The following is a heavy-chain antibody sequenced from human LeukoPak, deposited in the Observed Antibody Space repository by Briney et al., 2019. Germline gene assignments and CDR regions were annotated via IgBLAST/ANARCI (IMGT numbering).Heavy chain of an antibody. D-gene: IGHD6-13*01. CDR1: GYSFNNFG. Sequence: ASVRVSCKASGYSFNNFGISWVRQAPGEGLEWMGGISVYNGNTNYAQKLQGRVTMTTDTSTTTAYMELRSLRSDDTAVYYCARGEAAARHFDYWGQGTLVTVSS. CDR3: ARGEAAARHFDY. CDR2: ISVYNGNT. V-gene: IGHV1-18*01. J-gene: IGHJ4*02.